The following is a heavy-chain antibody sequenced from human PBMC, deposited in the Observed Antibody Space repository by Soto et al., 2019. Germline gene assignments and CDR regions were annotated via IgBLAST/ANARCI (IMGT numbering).Heavy chain of an antibody. D-gene: IGHD3-16*01. CDR1: GYTFTGYY. J-gene: IGHJ4*02. Sequence: ASVKVSCKASGYTFTGYYMHWVRQAPGQGLEWMGWINPNSGGTNYAQKFQGWVTMTRDTSISTAYMELSRLRSDDTAVYYCARVNDYVWGRRPEKYYFDYWGQGTLVTVSS. V-gene: IGHV1-2*04. CDR3: ARVNDYVWGRRPEKYYFDY. CDR2: INPNSGGT.